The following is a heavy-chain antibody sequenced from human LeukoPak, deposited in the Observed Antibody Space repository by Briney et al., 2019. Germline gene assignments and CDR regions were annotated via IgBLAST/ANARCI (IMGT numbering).Heavy chain of an antibody. J-gene: IGHJ4*02. Sequence: ASVKVSCKVSGYTLTELSMHWVRQAPGKGLEWMGGFDPEDGETIYAQKFQGRVTITADKSTSTAYMELSSLRSEDTAVYYCARDGYSYGYFDYWGQGTLVTVSS. D-gene: IGHD5-18*01. CDR2: FDPEDGET. V-gene: IGHV1-24*01. CDR3: ARDGYSYGYFDY. CDR1: GYTLTELS.